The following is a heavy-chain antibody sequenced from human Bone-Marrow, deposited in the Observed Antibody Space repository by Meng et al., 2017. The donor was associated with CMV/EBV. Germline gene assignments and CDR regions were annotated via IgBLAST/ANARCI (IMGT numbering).Heavy chain of an antibody. Sequence: GGSLRLSCAASGFTFSSYGMHWVGKAPGKGLEWVAFIRYDGSNKYYADSVKGRFTISRDNSKNTLYLQMNSLRAEDTAVYYGAKFVVVPAATDYWGQGTLVTVSS. V-gene: IGHV3-30*02. CDR2: IRYDGSNK. J-gene: IGHJ4*02. CDR3: AKFVVVPAATDY. D-gene: IGHD2-2*01. CDR1: GFTFSSYG.